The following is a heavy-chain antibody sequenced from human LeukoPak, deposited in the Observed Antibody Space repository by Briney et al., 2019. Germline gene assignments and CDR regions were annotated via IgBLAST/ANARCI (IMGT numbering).Heavy chain of an antibody. CDR3: ARGYYDSSGYYYFDY. D-gene: IGHD3-22*01. CDR2: IHSSGST. Sequence: PSETLSLTCTVSGGSINNFYWTWIRQSPGKGLEWIGYIHSSGSTNYNPSLKSRVTISVDTSKNQFSLKLSSVTAADTAVYYCARGYYDSSGYYYFDYWGQGTLVTVSS. CDR1: GGSINNFY. V-gene: IGHV4-59*01. J-gene: IGHJ4*02.